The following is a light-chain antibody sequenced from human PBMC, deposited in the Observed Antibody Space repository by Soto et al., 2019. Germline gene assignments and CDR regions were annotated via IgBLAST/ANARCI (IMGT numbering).Light chain of an antibody. CDR3: MQGTQFPFT. CDR1: QSLVHDDGNTY. V-gene: IGKV2-24*01. CDR2: DIS. J-gene: IGKJ3*01. Sequence: DFVMTQTPLSSPVTLGQPASISCKSSQSLVHDDGNTYLSWLQQRPGQPPRLLIYDISNLFSCVPHRFSGSGAGTDFTLTINRVEAEDVGVYYCMQGTQFPFTFGPGTKVHI.